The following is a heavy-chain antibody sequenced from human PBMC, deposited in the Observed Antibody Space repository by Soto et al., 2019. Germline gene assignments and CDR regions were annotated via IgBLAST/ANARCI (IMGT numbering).Heavy chain of an antibody. CDR3: ARGRKQWLVSRYYYYGMDV. V-gene: IGHV4-31*03. CDR2: IYYSGST. CDR1: GGSISSGGYY. J-gene: IGHJ6*02. Sequence: SETLSLTCTVSGGSISSGGYYWSWIRQHPGKGLEWIGYIYYSGSTYYNPSLKSRVTISVDTSKNQFSLKLSSVTAADTAVYYCARGRKQWLVSRYYYYGMDVWGQGTTVTVSS. D-gene: IGHD6-19*01.